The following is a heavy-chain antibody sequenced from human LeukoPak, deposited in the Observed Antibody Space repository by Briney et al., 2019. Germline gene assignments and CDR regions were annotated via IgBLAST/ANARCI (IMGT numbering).Heavy chain of an antibody. Sequence: ASVKVSCKASGYTFTSYYMHWVRQAPGQGLEWMGIINPSGGSTSYAQKFQGRVTMTRDTSTSTVYMELSSLRSEDTAVHYCARARDPVYYYDSSGYYSFDYWGQGTLVTVSS. V-gene: IGHV1-46*01. J-gene: IGHJ4*02. CDR3: ARARDPVYYYDSSGYYSFDY. CDR1: GYTFTSYY. D-gene: IGHD3-22*01. CDR2: INPSGGST.